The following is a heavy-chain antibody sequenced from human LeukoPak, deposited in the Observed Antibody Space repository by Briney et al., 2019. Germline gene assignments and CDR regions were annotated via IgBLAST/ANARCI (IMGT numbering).Heavy chain of an antibody. V-gene: IGHV4-4*07. J-gene: IGHJ3*02. D-gene: IGHD6-13*01. CDR2: IYTSGST. Sequence: SETRSLTCTVSGGSISSYYWSWIRQPAGKGLEWIGRIYTSGSTNYNPSLKSRVTMSVDTSKNQFSLKLSSVTAADTAVYYCARSPSNIATKHDNAFDIWGQGTMVTVSS. CDR3: ARSPSNIATKHDNAFDI. CDR1: GGSISSYY.